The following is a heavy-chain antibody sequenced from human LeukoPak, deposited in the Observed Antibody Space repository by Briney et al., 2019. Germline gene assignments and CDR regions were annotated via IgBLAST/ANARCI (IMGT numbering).Heavy chain of an antibody. CDR1: GGSTSSYY. J-gene: IGHJ5*02. CDR2: IYTSGST. CDR3: ARSIPLWKELRRDWFDP. D-gene: IGHD3-10*01. V-gene: IGHV4-4*07. Sequence: PSETLSLTCTVSGGSTSSYYWSWIRQPAGKGLGWIGRIYTSGSTNYNPSLKSRVTMSVDTSKNQFSLKLSSVTAADTAVYYCARSIPLWKELRRDWFDPWGQGTLITVSS.